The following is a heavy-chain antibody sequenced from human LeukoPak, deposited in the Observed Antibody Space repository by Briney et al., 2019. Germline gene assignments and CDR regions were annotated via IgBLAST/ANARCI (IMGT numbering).Heavy chain of an antibody. CDR1: GFTFSSYG. J-gene: IGHJ6*03. Sequence: GGSLRLSCAASGFTFSSYGMHWVRQAPGKGLEWVAVISYDGSNINYAESVKGRFTISRDNSKNTLYLQMNSLRAEDTAVYYCAKDQYFVTGYYSHMDVWGKGTTVTISS. V-gene: IGHV3-30*18. D-gene: IGHD2-21*02. CDR2: ISYDGSNI. CDR3: AKDQYFVTGYYSHMDV.